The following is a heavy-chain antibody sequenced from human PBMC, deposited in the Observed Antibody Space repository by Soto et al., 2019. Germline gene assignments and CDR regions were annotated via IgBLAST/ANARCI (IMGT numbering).Heavy chain of an antibody. CDR1: GYTFTSYG. D-gene: IGHD1-26*01. V-gene: IGHV1-18*01. CDR2: INVYNGNT. J-gene: IGHJ5*02. Sequence: GASVKVSCKASGYTFTSYGISWVRQAPGQGLEWMGWINVYNGNTNYAQKFQGRVTMTTDTSTSTAYMELRSLRSDDTAVYYCARVVGALGHWFDPRGQRTPVTVSS. CDR3: ARVVGALGHWFDP.